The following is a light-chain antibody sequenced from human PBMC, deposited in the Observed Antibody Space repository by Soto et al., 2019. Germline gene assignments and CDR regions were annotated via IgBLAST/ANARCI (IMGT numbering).Light chain of an antibody. J-gene: IGKJ1*01. CDR3: QQYDTSQT. V-gene: IGKV3-20*01. Sequence: EIVLTQSPGTLSLSPGERATLSCRASQSVTSSYLAWYQQKPGQAPRLLIYAASNRASGVPDRFSGSGSGTDFTLTISRLQPEDSAVYYCQQYDTSQTFGQGTKVDIK. CDR1: QSVTSSY. CDR2: AAS.